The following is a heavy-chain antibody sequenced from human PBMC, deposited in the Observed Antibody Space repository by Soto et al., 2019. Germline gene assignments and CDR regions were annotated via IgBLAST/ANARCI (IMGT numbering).Heavy chain of an antibody. J-gene: IGHJ5*02. CDR2: IYYSGST. Sequence: QVQLQASGPGLVKPSQTLSLTCTVSGGSISSGDYYWSWIRQHPGKGLEWIGYIYYSGSTYYTPSLKSRVTISVDTSKNQFSLKPSSVTAADTAVYYCARWWSGSRQGFDPWGQGTLVTVSS. CDR1: GGSISSGDYY. D-gene: IGHD3-3*01. V-gene: IGHV4-31*03. CDR3: ARWWSGSRQGFDP.